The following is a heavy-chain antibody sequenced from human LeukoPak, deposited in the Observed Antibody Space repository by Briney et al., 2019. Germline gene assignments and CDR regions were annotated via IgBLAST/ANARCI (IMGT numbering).Heavy chain of an antibody. V-gene: IGHV1-8*01. Sequence: GASVKVSCKASGYTFTSYDINWVRQATGQGLEWMGWMNPNSGNTGYAQKFQGRVTMTTNTSISTAYMELSSLRSEDTAVYYCARDCSCGSCRNRGFDYWGQGTLVTVSS. CDR2: MNPNSGNT. CDR3: ARDCSCGSCRNRGFDY. CDR1: GYTFTSYD. D-gene: IGHD2-15*01. J-gene: IGHJ4*02.